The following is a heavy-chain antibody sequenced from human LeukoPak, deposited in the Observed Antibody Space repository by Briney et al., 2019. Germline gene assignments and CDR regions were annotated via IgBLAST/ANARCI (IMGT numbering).Heavy chain of an antibody. V-gene: IGHV3-11*01. CDR3: ARATFGEWLLDY. J-gene: IGHJ4*02. D-gene: IGHD3-10*01. Sequence: GGSLRLSCAASGFTFSDYYMTWIRQSPAKGLEWVSYISGGGTTYYADSVKGRFYISRDNANNSLYLQMNSLRGDDTAVYYCARATFGEWLLDYWGQETLVTVSS. CDR2: ISGGGTT. CDR1: GFTFSDYY.